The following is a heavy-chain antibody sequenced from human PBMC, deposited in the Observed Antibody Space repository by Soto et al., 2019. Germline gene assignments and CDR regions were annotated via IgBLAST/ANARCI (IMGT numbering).Heavy chain of an antibody. CDR1: GFAFSSYA. D-gene: IGHD6-19*01. J-gene: IGHJ4*02. CDR3: AKDLERYSSGWSFDY. CDR2: ISGSTSGT. Sequence: GGSLRLSCAASGFAFSSYAMSWVRQAPGKGLEWVSSISGSTSGTYYADAVKGRFTISRDNSKNTLYLQMNSLRAEDTAVYYCAKDLERYSSGWSFDYWGQGTLVTVS. V-gene: IGHV3-23*01.